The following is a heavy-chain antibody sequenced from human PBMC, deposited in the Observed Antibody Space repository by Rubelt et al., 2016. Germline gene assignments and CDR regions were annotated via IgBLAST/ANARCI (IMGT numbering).Heavy chain of an antibody. CDR3: ASRAYSSY. V-gene: IGHV4-39*01. J-gene: IGHJ4*02. Sequence: GGSISSSSYYWGWIRQPPGKGLEWIGGIYYSGSTYYNPSLKSRVTISVDTSKNQFSLKLSSVTAADTAVYYCASRAYSSYWGQGTLVTVSS. D-gene: IGHD5-18*01. CDR1: GGSISSSSYY. CDR2: IYYSGST.